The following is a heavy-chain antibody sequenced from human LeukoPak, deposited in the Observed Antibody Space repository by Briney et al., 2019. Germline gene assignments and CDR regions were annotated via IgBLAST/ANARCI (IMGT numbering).Heavy chain of an antibody. CDR1: GYNFTSYW. V-gene: IGHV5-51*01. CDR3: ARLQPGITIFGVVIDYGIDV. D-gene: IGHD3-3*01. J-gene: IGHJ6*02. CDR2: IYPGDSDT. Sequence: GESLKISCKGSGYNFTSYWIGWVRQMPGKGLEWMGIIYPGDSDTRYSPSFQGQVTISADKSISTAYLQWSSLKASDTAMYYCARLQPGITIFGVVIDYGIDVWGQGTTVTVSS.